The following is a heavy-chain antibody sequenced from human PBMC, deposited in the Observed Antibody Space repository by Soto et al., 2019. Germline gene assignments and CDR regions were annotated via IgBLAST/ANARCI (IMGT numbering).Heavy chain of an antibody. CDR3: ARGATVTRDYFYGMDI. CDR2: IIPMFGTA. D-gene: IGHD4-4*01. V-gene: IGHV1-69*13. CDR1: GGSFSNYA. J-gene: IGHJ6*02. Sequence: SVKVSCKTSGGSFSNYAISWVRQAPGQGLEWMGAIIPMFGTANYARMFQGRVTITADESTNTAYMEVSSLRSEDSAVYYCARGATVTRDYFYGMDIWGQGTTVTVSS.